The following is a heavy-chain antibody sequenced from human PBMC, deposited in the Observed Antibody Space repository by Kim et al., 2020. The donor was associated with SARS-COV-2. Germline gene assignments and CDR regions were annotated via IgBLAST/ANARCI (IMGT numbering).Heavy chain of an antibody. CDR2: INTNTGNP. J-gene: IGHJ6*02. V-gene: IGHV7-4-1*02. CDR3: ARDRLRYFDWLSAGVYYYYGMDV. CDR1: GYTFTSYA. D-gene: IGHD3-9*01. Sequence: ASVKVSCKASGYTFTSYAMNWVRQAPGQGLEWMGWINTNTGNPTYAQGFTGRFVFSLDTSVSTAYLQISSLKAEDTAVYYCARDRLRYFDWLSAGVYYYYGMDVWGQGTTVTVSS.